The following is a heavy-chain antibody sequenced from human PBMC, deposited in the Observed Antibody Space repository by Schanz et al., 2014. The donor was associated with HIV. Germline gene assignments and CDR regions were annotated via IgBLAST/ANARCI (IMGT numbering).Heavy chain of an antibody. V-gene: IGHV1-18*01. CDR3: ARGQDWPGPQLDH. CDR1: GYTFTNYG. D-gene: IGHD3-9*01. J-gene: IGHJ5*02. CDR2: ISPYNGDR. Sequence: QVQLVQSGTEVKKPGASVTVSCKASGYTFTNYGITWARQAPGQGLDWMGWISPYNGDRKYDRKIQGRVTLTTDTSTNTAYMELRSLRSDDTAVYYCARGQDWPGPQLDHWGQGTLVTVSS.